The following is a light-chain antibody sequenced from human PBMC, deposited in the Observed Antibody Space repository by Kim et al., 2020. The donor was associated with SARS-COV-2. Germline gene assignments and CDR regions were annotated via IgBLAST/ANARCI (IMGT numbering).Light chain of an antibody. V-gene: IGLV2-14*03. CDR2: DVS. Sequence: GQSITISCTGTSSDVGGYNYVSWYQQHPVKAPNLMIYDVSNRPSGVSNRFSGSKSGNTASLTISGLQAEDEADYYCSSYTSSSTRVFGGGTQLTVL. CDR1: SSDVGGYNY. CDR3: SSYTSSSTRV. J-gene: IGLJ3*02.